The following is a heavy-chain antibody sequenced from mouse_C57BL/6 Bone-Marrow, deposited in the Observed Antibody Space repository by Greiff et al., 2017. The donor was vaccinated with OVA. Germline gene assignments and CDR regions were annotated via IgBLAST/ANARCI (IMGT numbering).Heavy chain of an antibody. Sequence: VQLQQSGAELVRPGASVTLSCKASGYTFTDYEMHWVKQTPVHGLEWIGAIDPETGGTAYNQKFKGKAILTADKSSSTAYMGLRSLTSEDSAVYYCTDGYYYYFDYWGQGTTLTVSS. CDR1: GYTFTDYE. J-gene: IGHJ2*01. V-gene: IGHV1-15*01. CDR2: IDPETGGT. CDR3: TDGYYYYFDY. D-gene: IGHD2-3*01.